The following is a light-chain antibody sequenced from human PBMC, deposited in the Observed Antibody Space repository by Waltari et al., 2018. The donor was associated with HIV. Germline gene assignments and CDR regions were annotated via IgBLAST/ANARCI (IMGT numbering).Light chain of an antibody. CDR2: GAS. CDR1: QSVRTN. CDR3: QQYDYWPPWT. J-gene: IGKJ1*01. Sequence: EVLLTQSPATLSVSPGARTTLSCRASQSVRTNLAWYQQRPGQPPRLLIYGASTRATGIAARFSGSGSGTEVTLTISSLQSEDYAVYYCQQYDYWPPWTFGQGTKVEMK. V-gene: IGKV3-15*01.